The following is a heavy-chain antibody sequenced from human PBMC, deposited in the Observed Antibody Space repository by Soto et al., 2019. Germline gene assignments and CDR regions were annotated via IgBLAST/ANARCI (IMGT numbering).Heavy chain of an antibody. CDR2: IVVGSGNT. D-gene: IGHD3-3*01. CDR1: GFTFTSSA. Sequence: GASVKVSCKASGFTFTSSAVQWVRQARGQRLEWIGWIVVGSGNTNYAQKFQERVTITRDMSTSTAYMELSSLRSEDTAVYYCAAVGRDGLRFLEYGMDVWGQGTTVTVSS. V-gene: IGHV1-58*01. CDR3: AAVGRDGLRFLEYGMDV. J-gene: IGHJ6*02.